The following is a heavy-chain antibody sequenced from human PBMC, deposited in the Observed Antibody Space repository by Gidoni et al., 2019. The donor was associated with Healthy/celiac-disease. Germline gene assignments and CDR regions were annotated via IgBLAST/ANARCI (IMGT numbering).Heavy chain of an antibody. Sequence: QVQLQESGPGLVKPSETLSLTCAVSGYSISSGYYWGWIRQPPGKGLEWIGSIYHSGSTYYNPSLKSRVTISVDTSKNQFSLKLSSVTAADTAVYYCARAEVMGVYYFDYWGQGTLVTVSS. J-gene: IGHJ4*02. CDR3: ARAEVMGVYYFDY. V-gene: IGHV4-38-2*01. CDR1: GYSISSGYY. D-gene: IGHD2-8*02. CDR2: IYHSGST.